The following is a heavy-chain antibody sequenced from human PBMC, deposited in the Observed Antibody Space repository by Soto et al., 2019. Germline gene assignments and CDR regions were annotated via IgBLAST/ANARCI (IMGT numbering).Heavy chain of an antibody. CDR3: ARLLASGAYYDFWSGYSGWFDP. D-gene: IGHD3-3*01. CDR1: GYTFTGYY. V-gene: IGHV1-2*04. J-gene: IGHJ5*02. Sequence: GASVKVSCKASGYTFTGYYMHWARQAPGQGLEWMGWINPNSGGTNYAQKFQGWVTMTRDTSISTAYMELSRLRSDDTAVYYCARLLASGAYYDFWSGYSGWFDPWGQGTLVTVSS. CDR2: INPNSGGT.